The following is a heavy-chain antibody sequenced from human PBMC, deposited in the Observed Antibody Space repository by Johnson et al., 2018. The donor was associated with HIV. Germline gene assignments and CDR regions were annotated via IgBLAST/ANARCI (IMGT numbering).Heavy chain of an antibody. CDR1: GFTFSTYA. D-gene: IGHD5-24*01. CDR3: ARVGVYIQFLAFEAFYI. V-gene: IGHV3-30-3*01. J-gene: IGHJ3*02. CDR2: ISHDGSNK. Sequence: QVQLVESGGGVVQPGTSLRLSCAASGFTFSTYAMFWVRQAPGKGLEWVAGISHDGSNKYYGDSVKGRFTITRDNSKNMLFLQMNSLRAEDTAVYYCARVGVYIQFLAFEAFYIWGQGTMVTVYS.